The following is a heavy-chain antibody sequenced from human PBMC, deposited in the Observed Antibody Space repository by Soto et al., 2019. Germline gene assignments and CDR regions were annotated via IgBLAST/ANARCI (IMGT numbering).Heavy chain of an antibody. D-gene: IGHD3-10*01. J-gene: IGHJ5*02. CDR3: AREITKKGWFDP. CDR2: IYYTGSS. V-gene: IGHV4-31*03. Sequence: QVHLQESGPGLVKPSQTLSLTCTVSGDSIRSGGYYWSWTRQHPGKGLEWIGYIYYTGSSYYNPSLRGRLSISVDTSKNQFSLKLNSVTAADTAVYYCAREITKKGWFDPWGQGTLVTVSS. CDR1: GDSIRSGGYY.